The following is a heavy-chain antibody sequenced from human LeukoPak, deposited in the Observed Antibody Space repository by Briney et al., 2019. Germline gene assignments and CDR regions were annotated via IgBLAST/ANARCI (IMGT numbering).Heavy chain of an antibody. V-gene: IGHV1-69*06. D-gene: IGHD3-22*01. J-gene: IGHJ4*02. CDR2: IIPIFGTA. Sequence: GASVKVSCKASGGTFSSYAISWVRQAPGQGLEWMGGIIPIFGTANYAQKFQGRVTITADKSTSTAYMELSSLRSGDTAVYYCARGGYYYDSSGYYFRTDYWGQGTLVTVSS. CDR1: GGTFSSYA. CDR3: ARGGYYYDSSGYYFRTDY.